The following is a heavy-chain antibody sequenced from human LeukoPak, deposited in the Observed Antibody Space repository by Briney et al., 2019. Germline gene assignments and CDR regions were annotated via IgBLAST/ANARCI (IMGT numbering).Heavy chain of an antibody. CDR2: MNPNSGNT. V-gene: IGHV1-8*01. CDR1: GYTFTSYD. J-gene: IGHJ4*02. D-gene: IGHD1-26*01. CDR3: AREYSGSYYVCLDY. Sequence: GASVTVSCKASGYTFTSYDINWVRQAPGQGLEWMGWMNPNSGNTVYAQKFQGRVTITADKSTSTAYMELSSLRSEDTAVYYCAREYSGSYYVCLDYWGQGTLVTVSS.